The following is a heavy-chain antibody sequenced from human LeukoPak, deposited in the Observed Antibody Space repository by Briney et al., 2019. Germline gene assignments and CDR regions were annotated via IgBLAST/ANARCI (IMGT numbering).Heavy chain of an antibody. V-gene: IGHV3-30*04. CDR1: GLTFSSYP. J-gene: IGHJ4*02. CDR3: AKVRIAVAGSPFDY. Sequence: GRSLRLSGAASGLTFSSYPIHWVRQAPGKGLEGVAVISYDGSNQYYADSVKGRLTTSRANSKNTLYLQMNSRKAEARVVIYCAKVRIAVAGSPFDYWGQGTLVTVSS. CDR2: ISYDGSNQ. D-gene: IGHD6-19*01.